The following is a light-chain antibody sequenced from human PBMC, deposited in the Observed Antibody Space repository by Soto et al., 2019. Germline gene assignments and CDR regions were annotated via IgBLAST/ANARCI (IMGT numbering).Light chain of an antibody. CDR1: QSVNNNY. V-gene: IGKV3-20*01. CDR3: QQYSSLWT. J-gene: IGKJ1*01. Sequence: EIVLTQSPGTLSLSPGERATLSCRTSQSVNNNYLAWYQQEPGQAPRLLIYGASSRATGIPDRFSGSGSGTDFTLSISRLEPEDFAVYYCQQYSSLWTFGQGTKVDIK. CDR2: GAS.